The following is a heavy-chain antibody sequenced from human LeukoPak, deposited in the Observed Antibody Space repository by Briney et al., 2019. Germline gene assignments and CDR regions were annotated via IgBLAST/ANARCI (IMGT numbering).Heavy chain of an antibody. CDR2: IRQDGSEK. J-gene: IGHJ3*02. CDR1: GFPFSGHC. Sequence: GGALRLSCGASGFPFSGHCMSWVRQAPGKGLEWVASIRQDGSEKHYVDSVEGRFTISRDNAKNSLHLQMNSLRAEDTAVYYCAKGSSRPPNAFDIWGQGTLVTVSS. D-gene: IGHD6-6*01. CDR3: AKGSSRPPNAFDI. V-gene: IGHV3-7*01.